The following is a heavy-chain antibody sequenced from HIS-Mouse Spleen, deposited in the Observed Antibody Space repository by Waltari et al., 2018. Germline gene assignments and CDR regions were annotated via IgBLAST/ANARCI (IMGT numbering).Heavy chain of an antibody. Sequence: QVQLVQSGAEVKKPGASVKVSCKASGYTFTRYDINWVRQAAGQGLEWMGWMNPNSGNTGYAQKFQGRVTMTRNTSISTAYMELSSLRSEDTAVYYCARGHDYSNYFDYWGQGTLVTVSS. CDR1: GYTFTRYD. CDR2: MNPNSGNT. CDR3: ARGHDYSNYFDY. J-gene: IGHJ4*02. D-gene: IGHD4-4*01. V-gene: IGHV1-8*01.